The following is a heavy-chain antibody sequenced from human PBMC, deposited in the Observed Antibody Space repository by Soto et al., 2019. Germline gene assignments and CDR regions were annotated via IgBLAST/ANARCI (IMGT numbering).Heavy chain of an antibody. CDR1: GFTFSDYF. Sequence: GRSLRLSCAASGFTFSDYFMSWIRQAPGKGLEWVSFISGSSDNIKYADSVKGRFTISRDNAKNSLYLQMNSLRAEDTAVYYCVRDSARIVVVPRVDGDNWLDPWGQGTLVTVSS. CDR2: ISGSSDNI. D-gene: IGHD2-2*01. CDR3: VRDSARIVVVPRVDGDNWLDP. V-gene: IGHV3-11*06. J-gene: IGHJ5*02.